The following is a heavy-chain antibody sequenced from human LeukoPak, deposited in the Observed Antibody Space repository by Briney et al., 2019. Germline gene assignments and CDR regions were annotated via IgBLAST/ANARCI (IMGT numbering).Heavy chain of an antibody. CDR3: AKEREYCSSGSCHYDLDV. D-gene: IGHD2-15*01. J-gene: IGHJ6*02. CDR1: GDSMKSYY. Sequence: SETLSLTCTVSGDSMKSYYWTWIRQPPGKGLEWIGYIYYTGSTNYNPSLKSRVTISVDTSKNQFSLKLSSVTAADTGVYDCAKEREYCSSGSCHYDLDVWGQGTTVTVSS. V-gene: IGHV4-59*01. CDR2: IYYTGST.